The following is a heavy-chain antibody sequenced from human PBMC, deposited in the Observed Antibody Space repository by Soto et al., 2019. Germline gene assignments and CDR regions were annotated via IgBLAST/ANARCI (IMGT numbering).Heavy chain of an antibody. V-gene: IGHV1-69*12. Sequence: QVQLVQSGAEVKKPGSSVKVSRKASGGTFSSYAISWVRQAPGQGLEWMGGIIPIFGTANYAQKFQGRVTITADESTSPAYMELSSLRSEDTAVYYCARAGLLSGGVIGSLLDYWGQGTLVTVSS. CDR3: ARAGLLSGGVIGSLLDY. J-gene: IGHJ4*02. D-gene: IGHD3-16*02. CDR1: GGTFSSYA. CDR2: IIPIFGTA.